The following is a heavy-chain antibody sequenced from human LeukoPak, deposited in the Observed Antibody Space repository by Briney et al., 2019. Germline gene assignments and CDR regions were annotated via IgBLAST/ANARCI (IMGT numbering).Heavy chain of an antibody. J-gene: IGHJ4*02. CDR1: GFTFSSYA. CDR2: ISGSGGGT. D-gene: IGHD6-25*01. CDR3: AKDSADPWYYFDY. Sequence: GGSLRLSCAASGFTFSSYAMSWVRQAPGKGLEWVSAISGSGGGTYYADSVKGRFTISRDNSKNTLYLQINSLRAEDTAVYYCAKDSADPWYYFDYWGQGTLVTVSS. V-gene: IGHV3-23*01.